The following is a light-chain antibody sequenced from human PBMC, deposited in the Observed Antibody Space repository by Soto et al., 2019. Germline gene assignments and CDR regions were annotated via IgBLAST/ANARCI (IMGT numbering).Light chain of an antibody. CDR2: EVS. Sequence: QSVLTQPASASGSPGQSITISCTGTSSDVGGYNYVSWYQQHPGKAPKLMIYEVSNRPSGVSNRFSGSKSGNTASLTISGLQAEDEADYYCSSYTTSSTHWVFGGGTKVTVL. CDR1: SSDVGGYNY. V-gene: IGLV2-14*01. CDR3: SSYTTSSTHWV. J-gene: IGLJ3*02.